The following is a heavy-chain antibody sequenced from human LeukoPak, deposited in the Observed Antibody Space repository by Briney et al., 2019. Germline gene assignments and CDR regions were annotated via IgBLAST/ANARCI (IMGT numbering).Heavy chain of an antibody. Sequence: SETLSLTCTVSGGSISSGDYYWSWIRQPPGKGLEWIGYIYYSGSTYYNPSLKSRVTISVDTSKNQFSLKLSSVTAADTAVYYRARDQKYYYYMDVWGKGTTVTVSS. J-gene: IGHJ6*03. CDR1: GGSISSGDYY. CDR2: IYYSGST. V-gene: IGHV4-30-4*08. CDR3: ARDQKYYYYMDV.